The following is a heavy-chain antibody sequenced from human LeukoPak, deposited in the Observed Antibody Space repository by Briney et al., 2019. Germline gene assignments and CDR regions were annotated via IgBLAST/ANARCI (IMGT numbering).Heavy chain of an antibody. V-gene: IGHV3-74*01. CDR2: ISTDGYTT. J-gene: IGHJ4*02. D-gene: IGHD2-15*01. Sequence: PGGSLRLSCAASGLSFSAYKMHWVRHAPRKGPVWVSRISTDGYTTDYADFVQGRFTASRDNTKNTWSLEMNSLRAEDTAVYYCVVGGSPGYWGQGTLVTVSS. CDR1: GLSFSAYK. CDR3: VVGGSPGY.